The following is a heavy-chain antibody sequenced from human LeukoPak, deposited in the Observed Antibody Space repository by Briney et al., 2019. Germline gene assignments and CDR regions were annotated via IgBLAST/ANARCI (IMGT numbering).Heavy chain of an antibody. CDR3: TTEEVDAFDI. CDR1: GFTFNTYA. Sequence: GGSLRLSCAASGFTFNTYAMSWVRQAPGKGLEGVSSISASGAGTYYADSVKGRFTISRDNSENTVYLQMNSLKTEDTAVYYCTTEEVDAFDIWGQGTLVTVSS. J-gene: IGHJ3*02. CDR2: ISASGAGT. V-gene: IGHV3-23*01.